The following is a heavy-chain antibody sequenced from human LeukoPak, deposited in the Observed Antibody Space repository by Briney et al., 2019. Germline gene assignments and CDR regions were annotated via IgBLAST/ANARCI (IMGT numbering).Heavy chain of an antibody. J-gene: IGHJ4*02. Sequence: ASVNVSCKASGYTFTSYYIHWVRQAPGQGLEWMGIINPGGSNTNYAQKFQGRVTMTRDTSTSTAYMELSSLRSEDTAVYYCASSPVGAFYYFDFWGQGTLVTVSS. V-gene: IGHV1-46*01. CDR2: INPGGSNT. CDR1: GYTFTSYY. D-gene: IGHD1-26*01. CDR3: ASSPVGAFYYFDF.